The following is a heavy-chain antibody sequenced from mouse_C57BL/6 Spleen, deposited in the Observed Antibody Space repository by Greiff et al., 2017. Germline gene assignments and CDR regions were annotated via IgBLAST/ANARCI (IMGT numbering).Heavy chain of an antibody. CDR2: INYDGSST. Sequence: EVQRVESEGGLVQPGSSMKLSCTASGFTFSDYYMAWVRQVPEKGLEWVANINYDGSSTYYLDSLKSRFIISRDNAKNILYLQMSSLKSEDTATYYCARGGPGLDYWGQGTTLTVSS. CDR3: ARGGPGLDY. D-gene: IGHD4-1*01. J-gene: IGHJ2*01. CDR1: GFTFSDYY. V-gene: IGHV5-16*01.